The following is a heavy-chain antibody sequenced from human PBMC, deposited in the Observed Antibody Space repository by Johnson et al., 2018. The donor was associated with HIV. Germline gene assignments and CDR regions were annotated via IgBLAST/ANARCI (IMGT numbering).Heavy chain of an antibody. CDR2: ISYDGSNK. V-gene: IGHV3-30-3*01. Sequence: VQLVESGGGVVQPGRSLRLSCAASGFTFSSYAMHWVRQAPGKGLEWVAVISYDGSNKYYADSVKGRFTISRDSSKNTLYLQMNSLRAEDTAVYYCGREMVAAKDAFDIWGQGTMVTVSS. CDR3: GREMVAAKDAFDI. J-gene: IGHJ3*02. CDR1: GFTFSSYA. D-gene: IGHD2-15*01.